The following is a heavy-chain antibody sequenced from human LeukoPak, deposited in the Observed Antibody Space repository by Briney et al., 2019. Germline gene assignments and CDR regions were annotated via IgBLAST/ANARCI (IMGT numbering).Heavy chain of an antibody. D-gene: IGHD2-2*01. CDR2: IYTSGST. J-gene: IGHJ3*02. Sequence: PSETLSLTCTVSGGSISSYYWSWLRQPAGKGLEWIGRIYTSGSTNYNPSLTSRVTMSVDTSKNQFSLKLSSVTAADTAVYYCARHLGYCSSTSCYWHAFDIWGQGTMVTVSS. CDR1: GGSISSYY. CDR3: ARHLGYCSSTSCYWHAFDI. V-gene: IGHV4-4*07.